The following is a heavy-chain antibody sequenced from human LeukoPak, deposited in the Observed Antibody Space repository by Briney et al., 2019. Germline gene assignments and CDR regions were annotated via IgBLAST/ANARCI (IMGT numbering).Heavy chain of an antibody. CDR3: ARGPERWLSD. Sequence: GGSLRLSCAASGFTFSSYTMNWVRQAPGKGLEWVSYISSSSSSINYAGSVKGRLTISRDNAKNSLYLQMNSLRTEDTAVYYCARGPERWLSDWGQGPLVTVSS. D-gene: IGHD5-24*01. V-gene: IGHV3-48*04. J-gene: IGHJ4*02. CDR1: GFTFSSYT. CDR2: ISSSSSSI.